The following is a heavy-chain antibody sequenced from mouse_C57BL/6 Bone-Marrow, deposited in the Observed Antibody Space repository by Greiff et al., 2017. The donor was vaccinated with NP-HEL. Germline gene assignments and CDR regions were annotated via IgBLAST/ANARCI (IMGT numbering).Heavy chain of an antibody. J-gene: IGHJ3*01. V-gene: IGHV1-19*01. CDR1: GYTFTDYY. CDR2: INPYNGGT. D-gene: IGHD1-1*01. Sequence: VQLQQSGPVLVKPGASVKMSCKASGYTFTDYYMNWVKQSHGKSLEWIGVINPYNGGTSYNQKFKGKATLTVDKSSSTAYMELNSLTSEDSAVYYCARDYYGSSPSAYWGQGTLVTVSA. CDR3: ARDYYGSSPSAY.